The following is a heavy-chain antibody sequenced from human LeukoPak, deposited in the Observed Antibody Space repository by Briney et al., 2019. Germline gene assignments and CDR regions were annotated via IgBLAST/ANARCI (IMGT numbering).Heavy chain of an antibody. CDR1: GHSISSGYY. J-gene: IGHJ4*02. D-gene: IGHD2-2*02. CDR3: ASGYCSSTSCYTGGYHYFDY. Sequence: PSETLSLTCTVSGHSISSGYYWGWIRQPPGKGLEWIGSIYHSGSTYYNPSLKSRVTISVDTSKNQFSLKLSSVTAADTAVYYCASGYCSSTSCYTGGYHYFDYWGQGTLVTVSS. V-gene: IGHV4-38-2*02. CDR2: IYHSGST.